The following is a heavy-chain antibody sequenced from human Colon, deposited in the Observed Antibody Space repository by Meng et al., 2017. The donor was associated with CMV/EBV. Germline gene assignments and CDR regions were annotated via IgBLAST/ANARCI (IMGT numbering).Heavy chain of an antibody. J-gene: IGHJ4*02. Sequence: VRVVESGGGLVQAGGSLRLSCAASGFTFSSKWMHWVRQGPGKGLVWVSRINTDGSTTYYADSVKGRFTISRDNAKNTLYLQMNSLRAEDTAVYYCASRDYWGQGTLVTVSS. V-gene: IGHV3-74*01. CDR2: INTDGSTT. CDR1: GFTFSSKW. CDR3: ASRDY.